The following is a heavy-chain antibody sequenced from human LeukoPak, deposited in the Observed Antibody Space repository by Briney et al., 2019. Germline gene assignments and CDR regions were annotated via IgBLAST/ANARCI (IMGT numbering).Heavy chain of an antibody. CDR1: GFTFSSYY. V-gene: IGHV3-7*01. CDR2: IRQDGSGQ. Sequence: GGSLRLSCAASGFTFSSYYMSWVRQAPGKGLEWVANIRQDGSGQFYADSVKGRFTISRDNAKNSLYLQMDSLRVEDTAVYYCGRWLYSSGWAIDYWGQGTLVTVSS. CDR3: GRWLYSSGWAIDY. D-gene: IGHD6-19*01. J-gene: IGHJ4*02.